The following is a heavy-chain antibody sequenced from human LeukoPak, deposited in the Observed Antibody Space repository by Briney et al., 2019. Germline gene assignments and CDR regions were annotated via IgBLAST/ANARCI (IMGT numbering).Heavy chain of an antibody. J-gene: IGHJ4*02. D-gene: IGHD4-17*01. CDR2: IRSKANSYAT. CDR3: TRLPLYGDYGVDY. CDR1: GFTFSGSA. Sequence: GGSLRLSCAASGFTFSGSAMHWVRQASGKGLEWVGRIRSKANSYATAYAGSVKGRFTISRDDSKNTAYLQMNSLKTEDTAVYYCTRLPLYGDYGVDYWGQGTLVTVSS. V-gene: IGHV3-73*01.